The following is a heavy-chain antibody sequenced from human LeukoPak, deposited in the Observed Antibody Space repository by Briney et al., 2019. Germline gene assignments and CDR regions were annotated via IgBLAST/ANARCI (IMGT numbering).Heavy chain of an antibody. CDR2: IKQDGSEK. Sequence: GGSLRLSCAASGFTFSSYWMSWVRQAPGKGLEWMANIKQDGSEKYYVDSVKGRFTISRDNAKNSLYLQMNSLRAEDTAVYYCARDVRSTVTTVPFDYWGQGTLVTVSS. CDR3: ARDVRSTVTTVPFDY. CDR1: GFTFSSYW. D-gene: IGHD4-17*01. J-gene: IGHJ4*02. V-gene: IGHV3-7*01.